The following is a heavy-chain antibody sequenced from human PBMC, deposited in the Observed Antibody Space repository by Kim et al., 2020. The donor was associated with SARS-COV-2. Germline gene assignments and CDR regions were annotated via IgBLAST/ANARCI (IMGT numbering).Heavy chain of an antibody. V-gene: IGHV4-39*07. CDR3: ARGAYTYGSDY. D-gene: IGHD5-18*01. CDR2: T. J-gene: IGHJ4*02. Sequence: TYYNPSLKSRVTISADTSKNQFSLKLSSVTAADTAVYYCARGAYTYGSDYWAREPWSPSPQ.